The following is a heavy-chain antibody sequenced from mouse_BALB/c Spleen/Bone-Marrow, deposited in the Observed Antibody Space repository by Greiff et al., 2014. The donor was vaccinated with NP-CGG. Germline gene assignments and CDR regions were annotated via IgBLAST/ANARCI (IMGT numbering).Heavy chain of an antibody. CDR1: GYSFTGYT. V-gene: IGHV1-18*01. CDR3: ARGPPLYYDYGFDY. D-gene: IGHD2-4*01. CDR2: INPYNGGT. J-gene: IGHJ2*01. Sequence: VQLKQSGPELVKPGASMKISCKASGYSFTGYTMNWVKQSQGKNLEWIGLINPYNGGTRYNQKFKGKATLTVDKSSSTAYMELLSLTSEDSAVYYCARGPPLYYDYGFDYWGQGTTLTVSS.